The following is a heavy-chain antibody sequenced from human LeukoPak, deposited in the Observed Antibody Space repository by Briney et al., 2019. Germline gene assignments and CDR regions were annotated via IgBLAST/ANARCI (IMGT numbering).Heavy chain of an antibody. CDR3: ARDPRLTDAFDI. Sequence: GGSLRLSCAASGFTFSSYSMNWVRQAPGKGLEWVSSISGSSSYIYYADSVKGRFTISRDNAKNSLYLQMNSLRAEDTAVYYCARDPRLTDAFDIWGQGTMVTVSS. D-gene: IGHD3-16*01. CDR1: GFTFSSYS. J-gene: IGHJ3*02. CDR2: ISGSSSYI. V-gene: IGHV3-21*01.